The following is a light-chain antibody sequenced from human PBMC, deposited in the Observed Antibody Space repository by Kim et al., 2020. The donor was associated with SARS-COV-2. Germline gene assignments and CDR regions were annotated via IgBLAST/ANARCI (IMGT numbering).Light chain of an antibody. CDR3: QAWDRRVEIV. J-gene: IGLJ1*01. Sequence: SYELTQPPLVSVSPGKTASITCCGAELGARYVFWYQHKPGQSPLVVIYYDTRRPSGIPERFSGSNSGKTATLTISETHAMDEADYYCQAWDRRVEIVFG. CDR1: ELGARY. V-gene: IGLV3-1*01. CDR2: YDT.